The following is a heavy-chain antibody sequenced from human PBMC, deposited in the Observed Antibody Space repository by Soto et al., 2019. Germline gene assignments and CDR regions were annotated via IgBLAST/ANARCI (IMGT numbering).Heavy chain of an antibody. D-gene: IGHD6-19*01. CDR1: GYSFTSYW. J-gene: IGHJ4*02. V-gene: IGHV5-51*01. CDR2: IYLSDSDT. Sequence: PGESLKISCKGSGYSFTSYWIAWVRQMPGKGLEWMGIIYLSDSDTRYSPSFQGRVTISADKSISTAYLQWSSLKASDTAMYYCARYSSGWPYSFDYWGQGTLVTVPQ. CDR3: ARYSSGWPYSFDY.